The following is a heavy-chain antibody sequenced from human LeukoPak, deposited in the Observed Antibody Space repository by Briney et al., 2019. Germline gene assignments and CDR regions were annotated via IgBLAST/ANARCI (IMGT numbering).Heavy chain of an antibody. CDR1: GSTFSSYA. Sequence: GGSLRLSCAASGSTFSSYAMHWVRQAPGKGLEWVAVISKDGSNKDYADSVKGRFTISRDNSKNTVYLQMNSLRTEDTAVFYCARDGGWGAAVMFSINYYYYGMDVWGQGTTVTVSS. CDR3: ARDGGWGAAVMFSINYYYYGMDV. CDR2: ISKDGSNK. J-gene: IGHJ6*02. D-gene: IGHD6-13*01. V-gene: IGHV3-30-3*01.